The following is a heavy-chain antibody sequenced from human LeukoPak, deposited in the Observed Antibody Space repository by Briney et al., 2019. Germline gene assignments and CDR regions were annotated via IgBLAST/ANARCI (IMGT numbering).Heavy chain of an antibody. Sequence: GGSLRLSCAASGFTFSSYWMSWVRQAPGKGLEWVANIKQDGSEKYYVDSVKGRFTISRDNAKNSLYLQMNSLRAEDTAVYYCAGERSVPFSDVWGQGTTVTVSS. CDR1: GFTFSSYW. CDR2: IKQDGSEK. D-gene: IGHD6-6*01. J-gene: IGHJ6*02. V-gene: IGHV3-7*01. CDR3: AGERSVPFSDV.